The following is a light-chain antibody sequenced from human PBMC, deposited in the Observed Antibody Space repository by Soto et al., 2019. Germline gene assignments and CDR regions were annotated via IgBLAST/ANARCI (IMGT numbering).Light chain of an antibody. J-gene: IGLJ1*01. CDR2: DVS. Sequence: QSALTQAASGSGSPGQSITISCTGTSSVVGGYNYVSWYQQHPGKAPKLMIYDVSNRPSGVSNRFSGSKSGNTASLTISGLQAEDEADYYCTSYTSSSTLVFGTGTKVPV. CDR3: TSYTSSSTLV. CDR1: SSVVGGYNY. V-gene: IGLV2-14*01.